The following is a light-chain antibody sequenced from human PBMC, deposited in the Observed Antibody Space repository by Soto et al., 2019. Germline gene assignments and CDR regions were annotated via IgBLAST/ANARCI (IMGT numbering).Light chain of an antibody. CDR3: CSSAGSYVVI. CDR1: SNNLGGYNY. V-gene: IGLV2-11*01. J-gene: IGLJ2*01. Sequence: QSALTQPRSVSGSPGQSVTISCTITSNNLGGYNYFSWYQQRPGKAPKLIIYDVSKRPSGVPDRFSGSKSGNTASLTISGLQAEYEADYYCCSSAGSYVVILGGGTKLTVL. CDR2: DVS.